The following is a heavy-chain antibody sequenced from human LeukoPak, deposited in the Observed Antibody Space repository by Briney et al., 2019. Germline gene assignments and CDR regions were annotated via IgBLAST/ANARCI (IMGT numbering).Heavy chain of an antibody. CDR2: LNADGNSI. D-gene: IGHD5-12*01. J-gene: IGHJ4*02. CDR1: GFTFSTYS. V-gene: IGHV3-74*01. CDR3: AGAYSAYDPFDY. Sequence: GGSLRLSCAASGFTFSTYSMNWVRQAPGKGLVWVSRLNADGNSITYADSVRGRFTISRDNAKNTVHLQMNSLRVEDTAIYFCAGAYSAYDPFDYWGQGILVTVSS.